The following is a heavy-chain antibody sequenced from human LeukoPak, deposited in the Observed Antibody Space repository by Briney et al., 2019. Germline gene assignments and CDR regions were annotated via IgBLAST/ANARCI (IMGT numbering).Heavy chain of an antibody. V-gene: IGHV1-18*01. CDR2: ISAYNGNT. D-gene: IGHD2-8*01. CDR3: ARDGEYCTNGVCSQIDY. Sequence: GASVKVSCKASGYTFTSYGISWVRQAPEQELEWMGWISAYNGNTNYAQKLQGRVTMTTDTSTSTAYMELRSLRSDDTAVYYCARDGEYCTNGVCSQIDYWGQGTLVTVSS. CDR1: GYTFTSYG. J-gene: IGHJ4*02.